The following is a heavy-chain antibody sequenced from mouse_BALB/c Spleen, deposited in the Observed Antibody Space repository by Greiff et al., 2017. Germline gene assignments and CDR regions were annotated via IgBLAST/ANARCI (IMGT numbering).Heavy chain of an antibody. CDR1: GYSITSGYY. J-gene: IGHJ2*01. CDR2: ISYDGSN. V-gene: IGHV3-6*02. Sequence: DVQLQESGPGLVKPSQSLSLSCSVTGYSITSGYYWNWIRQFPGNKLEWMGYISYDGSNNYNPSLKNRISITRDTSKNQFFLKLNSVTTEDTATYYCAREEGSDRFYFDYWGQGTTLTVSS. CDR3: AREEGSDRFYFDY. D-gene: IGHD2-14*01.